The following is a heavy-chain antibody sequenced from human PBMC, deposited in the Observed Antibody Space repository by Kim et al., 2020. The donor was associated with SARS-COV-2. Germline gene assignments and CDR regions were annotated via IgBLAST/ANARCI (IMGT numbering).Heavy chain of an antibody. J-gene: IGHJ4*02. CDR1: GYTFTSYG. Sequence: ASVKVSCKASGYTFTSYGISWVRQAPGQGLEWMGWISAYNGNTNYAQKLQGRVTMTTDTSTSTAYMELRSLRSDDTAVYYCARGRWLQFYVSPLDYWGQGTLVTVSS. CDR3: ARGRWLQFYVSPLDY. CDR2: ISAYNGNT. V-gene: IGHV1-18*01. D-gene: IGHD5-12*01.